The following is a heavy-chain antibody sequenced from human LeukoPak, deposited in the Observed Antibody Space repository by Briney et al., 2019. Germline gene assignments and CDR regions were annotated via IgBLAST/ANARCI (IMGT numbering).Heavy chain of an antibody. CDR3: VKTPYF. CDR1: GFNFSDHY. V-gene: IGHV3-72*01. J-gene: IGHJ4*02. CDR2: SRNKANSYTT. D-gene: IGHD4-23*01. Sequence: GGTLRLSCAASGFNFSDHYMDWVRQAPGKGLEWVGRSRNKANSYTTDYAASVKGRFTVSSDDSKNSLYLQMDSLKVEDTAIYYCVKTPYFWGQGALVAVAS.